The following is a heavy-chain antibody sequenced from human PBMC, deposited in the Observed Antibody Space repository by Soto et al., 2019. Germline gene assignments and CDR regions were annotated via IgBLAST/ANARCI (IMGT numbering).Heavy chain of an antibody. V-gene: IGHV4-39*01. D-gene: IGHD2-2*01. CDR2: IYYSGST. CDR3: ARLYCSSLSCCRFVY. J-gene: IGHJ4*02. Sequence: QLQLQESGPGLVKPSETLSLTCTVSGGSISSSSYYWGWIRQPTGKGLEWIGSIYYSGSTYYNPSLKSRFTISVDTSKNQLALNLSSVDAADTAVYYCARLYCSSLSCCRFVYWVQGTLVTVSS. CDR1: GGSISSSSYY.